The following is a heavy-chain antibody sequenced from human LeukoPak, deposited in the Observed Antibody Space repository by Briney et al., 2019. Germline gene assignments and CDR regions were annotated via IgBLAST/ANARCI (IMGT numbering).Heavy chain of an antibody. V-gene: IGHV3-21*01. CDR1: GFTFSDYS. D-gene: IGHD3-10*01. Sequence: GGSLRLSCAASGFTFSDYSMNWVRQAPGKGLEWVSSISSSSIYIYYADSVQGRFTISRDNAKNSLYLQMNSLRAEDTAVYYCARERELWFGELSVDYWGQGTLVTVSS. J-gene: IGHJ4*02. CDR2: ISSSSIYI. CDR3: ARERELWFGELSVDY.